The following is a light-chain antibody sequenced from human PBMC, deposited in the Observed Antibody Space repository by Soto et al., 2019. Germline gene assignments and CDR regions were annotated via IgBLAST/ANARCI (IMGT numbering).Light chain of an antibody. V-gene: IGKV1-5*03. CDR3: QQYNSHWT. Sequence: DIQMTQSPSTLSASVGDRVTITCRASQSISSWLAWYQQKPGKAPKLLIYKASSLESGVPSRFSGSGSGTEFTLTISSLQPDDFATCSCQQYNSHWTFGQGTKVDIK. CDR1: QSISSW. CDR2: KAS. J-gene: IGKJ1*01.